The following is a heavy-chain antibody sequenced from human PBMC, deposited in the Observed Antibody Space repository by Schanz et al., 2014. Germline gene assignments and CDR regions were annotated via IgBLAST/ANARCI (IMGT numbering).Heavy chain of an antibody. V-gene: IGHV3-7*01. CDR3: ARPIYDLWSGSFDY. J-gene: IGHJ4*02. Sequence: EVQLVESGGGLIQPGGSLRLSCAVSGFTVNTNYMSWVRQAPGKGLEWVANIKQDESERSYVDSVKGRFTISRDNDGKSLYLQMNSLRAEDTAVYYCARPIYDLWSGSFDYWGQGTLVTVSS. CDR1: GFTVNTNY. CDR2: IKQDESER. D-gene: IGHD3-3*01.